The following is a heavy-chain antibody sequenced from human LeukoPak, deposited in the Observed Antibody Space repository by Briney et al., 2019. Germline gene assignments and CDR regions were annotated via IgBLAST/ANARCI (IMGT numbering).Heavy chain of an antibody. D-gene: IGHD3-10*01. CDR2: ISASDGST. J-gene: IGHJ4*02. CDR1: GFTFSNYA. CDR3: TKAYGSWSFLPNDY. Sequence: QPGGSLRLSCAASGFTFSNYAMSSVRQAPGKGLEWVSAISASDGSTYYADSVKGRFTISRDNSKSTLYLQMNSLRAEDTAVYYCTKAYGSWSFLPNDYWGQGSLVTVSS. V-gene: IGHV3-23*01.